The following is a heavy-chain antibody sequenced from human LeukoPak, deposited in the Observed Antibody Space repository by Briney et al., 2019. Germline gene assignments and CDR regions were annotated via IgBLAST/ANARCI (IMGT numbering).Heavy chain of an antibody. CDR1: GYSFTSCW. D-gene: IGHD5-18*01. Sequence: KISYKGSGYSFTSCWIGWVRQAPGQGLEWMGGIIPIFGTANYAQKFQGRVTITADESTSTAYMELSSLRSEDTAVYYCASSGYSYAFPFDPWGQGTLVTVSS. J-gene: IGHJ5*02. CDR3: ASSGYSYAFPFDP. CDR2: IIPIFGTA. V-gene: IGHV1-69*01.